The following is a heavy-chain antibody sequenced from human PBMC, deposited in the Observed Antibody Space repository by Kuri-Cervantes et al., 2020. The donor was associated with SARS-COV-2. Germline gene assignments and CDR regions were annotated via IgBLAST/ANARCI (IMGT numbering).Heavy chain of an antibody. D-gene: IGHD3-22*01. CDR2: ISGSRSYI. Sequence: GGSLRLSCGASGFTFSAYTMNWVRQAPGKALEWISSISGSRSYIYYADSVRGRFTISRDNAKNSLFLQVNSLRAEDTAVYYCAKGSSGYFQYYFDYWGQGTLVTVSS. CDR1: GFTFSAYT. CDR3: AKGSSGYFQYYFDY. J-gene: IGHJ4*02. V-gene: IGHV3-21*04.